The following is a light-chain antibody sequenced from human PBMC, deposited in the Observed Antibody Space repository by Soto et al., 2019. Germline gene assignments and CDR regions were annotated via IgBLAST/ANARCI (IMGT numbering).Light chain of an antibody. J-gene: IGKJ1*01. Sequence: DIVMTQSPDSLAVSLGERATINCRSSQSLLFRSNKKNYLAWYQQKPGQPPKLLISWASSRESGVPDRFSGSGSGTDFTLTISSMQTKDMAIYYCQQYHDTLRTFDQGTKVEIK. CDR1: QSLLFRSNKKNY. CDR3: QQYHDTLRT. V-gene: IGKV4-1*01. CDR2: WAS.